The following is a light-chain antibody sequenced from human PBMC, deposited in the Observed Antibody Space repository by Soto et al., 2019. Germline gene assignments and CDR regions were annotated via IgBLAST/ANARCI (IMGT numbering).Light chain of an antibody. V-gene: IGKV1-9*01. J-gene: IGKJ4*01. Sequence: DIQLTQSPSFLSASVGDRVTITCRASQGISSYLAWYQRKPGKAPKLLIYAASTLQSGVPSRFSGSGSGTEFTLTISSLQPEDFATYYCQQLNSYPFTFGGGTRVDIK. CDR3: QQLNSYPFT. CDR1: QGISSY. CDR2: AAS.